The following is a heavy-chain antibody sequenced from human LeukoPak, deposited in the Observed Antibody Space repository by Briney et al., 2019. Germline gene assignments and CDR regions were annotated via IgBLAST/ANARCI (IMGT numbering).Heavy chain of an antibody. CDR2: ISSSSSYI. D-gene: IGHD3-22*01. CDR1: GFTFSSYS. V-gene: IGHV3-21*01. CDR3: ARAYYYDSSGYPPLDAFDI. J-gene: IGHJ3*02. Sequence: GGSLRLSCAASGFTFSSYSMNWVRQAPGKGLEWVSSISSSSSYIYYADSVKGRFTIPRDNAKNSLYLQMNSLRAEDTAVYYCARAYYYDSSGYPPLDAFDIWGQGTMVTVSS.